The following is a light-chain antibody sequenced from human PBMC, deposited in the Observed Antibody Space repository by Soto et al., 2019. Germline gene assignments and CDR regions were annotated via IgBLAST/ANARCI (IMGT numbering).Light chain of an antibody. J-gene: IGKJ1*01. CDR3: QQTSAFPRT. CDR2: SAS. CDR1: QSISGTY. V-gene: IGKV3-20*01. Sequence: DTVLTQSPGTLSLTSGERATLSCRASQSISGTYLAWYQQKPGQSPRLLIYSASTRAPGIPDRFSGSGSGTDFTLTISRLEPEDFATYYCQQTSAFPRTFGQGTKVDVK.